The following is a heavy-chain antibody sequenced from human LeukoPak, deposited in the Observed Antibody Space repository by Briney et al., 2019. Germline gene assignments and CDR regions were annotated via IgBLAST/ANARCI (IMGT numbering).Heavy chain of an antibody. CDR3: ARDFFYYDSSGYHDAFDI. J-gene: IGHJ3*02. D-gene: IGHD3-22*01. CDR1: GFTFSSYS. Sequence: GGSLRLSCAASGFTFSSYSMNWVRQAPGKGLEWVSSSSSSSSYIYYADSVRGRFTISRDNAKNSLYLQMNSLRAEDTAVYYCARDFFYYDSSGYHDAFDIWGQGTMVTVSS. V-gene: IGHV3-21*01. CDR2: SSSSSSYI.